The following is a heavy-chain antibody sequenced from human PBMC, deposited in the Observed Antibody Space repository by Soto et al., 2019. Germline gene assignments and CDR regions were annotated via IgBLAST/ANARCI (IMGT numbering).Heavy chain of an antibody. V-gene: IGHV3-30*18. CDR2: ISYDGSNK. CDR3: AKDQNYYYDSSGPNDAFDI. Sequence: GGSLRLSCAASGFTFSSYGMHWVRQAPGKGLEWVAVISYDGSNKYYADSVKGRFTISRDNSKNTLYLQMNSLRAEDTAVYYCAKDQNYYYDSSGPNDAFDIWGQGTMVTVSS. J-gene: IGHJ3*02. D-gene: IGHD3-22*01. CDR1: GFTFSSYG.